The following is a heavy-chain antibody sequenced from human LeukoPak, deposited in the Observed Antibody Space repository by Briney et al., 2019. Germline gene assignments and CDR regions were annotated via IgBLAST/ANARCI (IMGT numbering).Heavy chain of an antibody. Sequence: GGSLRLSCAASGFTFSSYGMSWVRQAPGKGLEWVSAISGSGGSTYYADSVKGRFTISRDNSKNTLYLQMGSLRAEDMAVYYCARDPMGATYFDYWGQGTLVTVSS. CDR1: GFTFSSYG. D-gene: IGHD1-26*01. CDR2: ISGSGGST. J-gene: IGHJ4*02. V-gene: IGHV3-23*01. CDR3: ARDPMGATYFDY.